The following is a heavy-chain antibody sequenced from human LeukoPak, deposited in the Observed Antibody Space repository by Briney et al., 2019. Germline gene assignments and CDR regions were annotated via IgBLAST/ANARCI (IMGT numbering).Heavy chain of an antibody. CDR2: TYYRSKWYN. Sequence: SQTLSLTCAISGDSVSSNSAAWNWIRQSPSRGLEWLGRTYYRSKWYNDYAVSVKSRITINPHTSKNQFSLQLNSVTPEDTAVYYCAREGSGQLVPGGYYGMDVWGQGTTVTVSS. D-gene: IGHD6-13*01. J-gene: IGHJ6*02. CDR1: GDSVSSNSAA. V-gene: IGHV6-1*01. CDR3: AREGSGQLVPGGYYGMDV.